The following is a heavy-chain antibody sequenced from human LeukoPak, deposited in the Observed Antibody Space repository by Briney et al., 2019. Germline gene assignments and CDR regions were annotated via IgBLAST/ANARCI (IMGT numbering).Heavy chain of an antibody. D-gene: IGHD6-13*01. CDR1: GFTFSSYG. V-gene: IGHV3-30*02. CDR3: AKTRNLAAAGYFDS. J-gene: IGHJ4*02. CDR2: IPSDGSHK. Sequence: RSGGSVGLSCAASGFTFSSYGMHWVRQAPGKGLEWVAFIPSDGSHKDYTDSVKDRFTISRDNSKYMLYLQMNSLRPDDTAVYYCAKTRNLAAAGYFDSWGQGTLVTVSS.